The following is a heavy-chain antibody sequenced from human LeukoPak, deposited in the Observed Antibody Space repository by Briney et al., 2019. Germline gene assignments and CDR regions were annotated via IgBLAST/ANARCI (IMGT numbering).Heavy chain of an antibody. Sequence: GGSLRLSCAASGFTFSTYAMHWVRRAPGKGLEWVAVISYDATNKYYADSLEGRFTISRDNSRNTLYLQMNSLRAEDTAVYHCAKDGGSHWGQGTLVTVSS. CDR3: AKDGGSH. V-gene: IGHV3-30*04. J-gene: IGHJ4*02. D-gene: IGHD3-16*01. CDR2: ISYDATNK. CDR1: GFTFSTYA.